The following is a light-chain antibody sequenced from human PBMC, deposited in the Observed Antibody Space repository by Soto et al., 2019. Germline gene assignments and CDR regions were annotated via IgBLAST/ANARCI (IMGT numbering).Light chain of an antibody. J-gene: IGKJ2*01. V-gene: IGKV1-39*01. Sequence: DIQMTQSPSSLSASVGDRVTITCRTSQRISSYLNWYQQKPGKAPKLLIYTATSLQSGVPSRFSGSESGTDFTLTISSLQPEDFATYYCQQIHSTSSYTFGQGTKVDIK. CDR2: TAT. CDR3: QQIHSTSSYT. CDR1: QRISSY.